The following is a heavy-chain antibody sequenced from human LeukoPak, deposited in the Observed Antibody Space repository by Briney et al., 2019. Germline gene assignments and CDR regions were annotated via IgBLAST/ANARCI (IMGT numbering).Heavy chain of an antibody. V-gene: IGHV3-74*01. CDR3: ARGGLTGTTIPYFDY. D-gene: IGHD1-7*01. CDR1: EFTLSSYW. J-gene: IGHJ4*02. CDR2: INSDGSST. Sequence: PGGSLRLSCTASEFTLSSYWMHWVRQPPGKGLVWVSRINSDGSSTSYADAVKGRFTISRDNAKNTLYLRMNSLRAEDTAVYYCARGGLTGTTIPYFDYWGQGTLVTVSS.